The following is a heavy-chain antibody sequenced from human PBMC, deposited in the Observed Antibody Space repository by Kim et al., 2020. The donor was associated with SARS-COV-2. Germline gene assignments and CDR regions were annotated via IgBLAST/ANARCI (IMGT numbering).Heavy chain of an antibody. J-gene: IGHJ6*02. V-gene: IGHV4-31*03. Sequence: SETLSLTCTVSGGSISSGGYYWSWIRQHPGKGLEWIGYIYYSGSTYYNPSLKSRVTISVDTSKNQFSLKLSSVTAADTAVYYCARRHYGSGSYYNGDYGMDVWGQGTTVTVSS. CDR2: IYYSGST. CDR3: ARRHYGSGSYYNGDYGMDV. D-gene: IGHD3-10*01. CDR1: GGSISSGGYY.